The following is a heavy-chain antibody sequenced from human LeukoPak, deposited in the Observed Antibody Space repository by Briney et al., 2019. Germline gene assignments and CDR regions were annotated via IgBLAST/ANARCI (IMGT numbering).Heavy chain of an antibody. V-gene: IGHV4-39*01. CDR2: IYYSGST. Sequence: PSETLSLTCAVSGGSISSSSFYWGWIRQPPGKGLEWIGSIYYSGSTYYNPSLKSRVTISVDTSKNQFSLKLSSVTAADTAVYYCALAVAGIWFEYWGQGTLVTVSS. D-gene: IGHD6-19*01. J-gene: IGHJ4*02. CDR1: GGSISSSSFY. CDR3: ALAVAGIWFEY.